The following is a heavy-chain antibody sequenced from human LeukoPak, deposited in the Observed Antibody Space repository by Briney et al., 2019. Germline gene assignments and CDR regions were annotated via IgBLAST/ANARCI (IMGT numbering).Heavy chain of an antibody. D-gene: IGHD3-10*01. Sequence: GGSLRLPCAASGFTFSSYSMNWVRQAPGKGLEWVSSISSSSSYIYYADSVKGRFTISRDNAKNSLYLQMNSLRAEDTAVYYCARDRATMVRGPSDYWGQGTLVTVSS. V-gene: IGHV3-21*01. CDR1: GFTFSSYS. CDR2: ISSSSSYI. CDR3: ARDRATMVRGPSDY. J-gene: IGHJ4*02.